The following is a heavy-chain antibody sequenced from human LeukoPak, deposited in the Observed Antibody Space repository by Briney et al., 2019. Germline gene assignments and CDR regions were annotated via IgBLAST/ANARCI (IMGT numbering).Heavy chain of an antibody. CDR3: ARAMITFGGYDY. CDR1: GFTFSNYW. V-gene: IGHV3-53*01. J-gene: IGHJ4*01. Sequence: EGSLRLSCEGSGFTFSNYWMSWVRQAPGKGLEWVSVIYSGGSTYYADSVKGRFTISRDNSKNTLYLQMNSLRAEDTAVYYCARAMITFGGYDYWGQEPWSPSPQ. CDR2: IYSGGST. D-gene: IGHD3-16*01.